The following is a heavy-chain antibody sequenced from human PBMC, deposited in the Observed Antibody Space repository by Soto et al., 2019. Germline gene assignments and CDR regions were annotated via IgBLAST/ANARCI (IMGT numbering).Heavy chain of an antibody. CDR1: GGSFSGYY. CDR2: IYHSGST. Sequence: SETQSLTCAVYGGSFSGYYLSWIRQPPGKGLEWIGYIYHSGSTYYNPSLKSRVTISVDRSKNQFSLKLSSVTAADTAVYYCARENNVLPGGYFDYWGQGTLVTVSS. CDR3: ARENNVLPGGYFDY. D-gene: IGHD3-10*01. V-gene: IGHV4-30-2*01. J-gene: IGHJ4*02.